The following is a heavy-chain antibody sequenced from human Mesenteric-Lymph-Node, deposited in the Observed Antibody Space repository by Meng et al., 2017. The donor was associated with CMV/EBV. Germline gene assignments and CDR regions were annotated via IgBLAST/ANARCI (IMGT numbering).Heavy chain of an antibody. CDR3: AREVATHFDY. Sequence: ASVKVSCKASGYTFSAYYVSCVRQAPGQGLEWMGWTSAYNDNTNYAPELQDRVTLTTDTSTSTAYMELRSLRSDDTAVYYCAREVATHFDYWGQGTLVTVSS. D-gene: IGHD2-21*02. J-gene: IGHJ4*02. CDR2: TSAYNDNT. V-gene: IGHV1-18*04. CDR1: GYTFSAYY.